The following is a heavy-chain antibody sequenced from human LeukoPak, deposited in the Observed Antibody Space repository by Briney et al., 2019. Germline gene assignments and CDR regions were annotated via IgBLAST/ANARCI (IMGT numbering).Heavy chain of an antibody. Sequence: EAGGSLRLSCAASGFTFSSYAMSWVRQAPGKGLEWVSAISGSGGSTYYADSVKGRFTISRDNSKNTLYLQMNSLRAEDTAVYYCAKGDLNVVVTAIPADYWGQGTLVTVSS. J-gene: IGHJ4*02. CDR2: ISGSGGST. CDR3: AKGDLNVVVTAIPADY. V-gene: IGHV3-23*01. D-gene: IGHD2-21*02. CDR1: GFTFSSYA.